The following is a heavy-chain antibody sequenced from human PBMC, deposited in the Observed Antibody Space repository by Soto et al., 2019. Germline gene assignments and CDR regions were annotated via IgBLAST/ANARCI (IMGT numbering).Heavy chain of an antibody. CDR2: IYYSGST. CDR1: GGSIRSSRYY. D-gene: IGHD3-22*01. J-gene: IGHJ4*02. Sequence: QLQLQESGPGLVKPSETLSLTCTVSGGSIRSSRYYWGWIRQPPGKGLEWIGSIYYSGSTYYNPSLKSRVTRSVDTSKNQFSLKPSSVTAADTAVYYCARHGRSNYYDCSGDPFDYWGQGTLVTVSS. CDR3: ARHGRSNYYDCSGDPFDY. V-gene: IGHV4-39*01.